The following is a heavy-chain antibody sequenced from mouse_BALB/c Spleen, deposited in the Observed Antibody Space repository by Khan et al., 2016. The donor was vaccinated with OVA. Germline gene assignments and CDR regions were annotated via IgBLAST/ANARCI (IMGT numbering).Heavy chain of an antibody. CDR2: INPTTGYT. J-gene: IGHJ3*01. Sequence: QVQLQQSGAELAKPGASVKMSCKASGYTFTSYWMHWVKQRPGQGLEWIGFINPTTGYTEYNQKFKDKATLTADKSSSTAYMQLSSLTSEDSAVYYCARSPTMITQFSYWGQGTLVTVPA. CDR3: ARSPTMITQFSY. D-gene: IGHD2-4*01. CDR1: GYTFTSYW. V-gene: IGHV1-7*01.